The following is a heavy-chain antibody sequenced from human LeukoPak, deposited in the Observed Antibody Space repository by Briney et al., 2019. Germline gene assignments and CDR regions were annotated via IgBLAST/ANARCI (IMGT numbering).Heavy chain of an antibody. Sequence: SETLSLTCTVSGYPITTYYWSWIRQSPGNGLEWIGLIHSSGSTTYNPSLKSRVTISVDTSKNQFSLHLSSVTAADTAVYYCARDIREVGESHYFDYWGQGTLVTVTS. V-gene: IGHV4-59*01. J-gene: IGHJ4*02. CDR1: GYPITTYY. D-gene: IGHD1-26*01. CDR3: ARDIREVGESHYFDY. CDR2: IHSSGST.